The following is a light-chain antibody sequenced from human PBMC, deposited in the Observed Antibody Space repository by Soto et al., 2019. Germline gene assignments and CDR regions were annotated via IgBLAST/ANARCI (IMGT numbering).Light chain of an antibody. CDR1: SSNIGAGYD. V-gene: IGLV1-40*01. Sequence: QSVLTQPPSVSGAPGQRVTISGTGSSSNIGAGYDVHWYQQLPGTAPKLLIYGNSNRPSGVPDRFSGSKSGTSASLAITGLQAEDEADYYCLSYDSSLSGVVFGGGTKVTVL. J-gene: IGLJ2*01. CDR3: LSYDSSLSGVV. CDR2: GNS.